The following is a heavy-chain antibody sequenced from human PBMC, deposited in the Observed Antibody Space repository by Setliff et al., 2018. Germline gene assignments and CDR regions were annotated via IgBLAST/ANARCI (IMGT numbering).Heavy chain of an antibody. CDR1: GFTFSNAW. Sequence: GGSLRLSCAASGFTFSNAWMSWVRQAPGKGLEWVGRIKSKTDGGTTDYAAPVKGRFTISRDDSENTLYLQLNSLKTEDTAVYYCTADCSGARCSSWGQGTLVTVSS. CDR3: TADCSGARCSS. CDR2: IKSKTDGGTT. D-gene: IGHD2-15*01. J-gene: IGHJ5*02. V-gene: IGHV3-15*01.